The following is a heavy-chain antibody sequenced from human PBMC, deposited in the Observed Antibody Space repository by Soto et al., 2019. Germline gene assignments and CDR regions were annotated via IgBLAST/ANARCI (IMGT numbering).Heavy chain of an antibody. D-gene: IGHD1-26*01. CDR2: IYTSGTT. V-gene: IGHV4-4*07. CDR3: AREGASGFGMDV. J-gene: IGHJ6*02. Sequence: PETLSLTCNVSGGSISSYYWSWIRQPAGKALEWIGRIYTSGTTNYNPSLKSRATILVDTSKNQFSLKLSSVTAADTAVYYCAREGASGFGMDVWGQGTTVTVSS. CDR1: GGSISSYY.